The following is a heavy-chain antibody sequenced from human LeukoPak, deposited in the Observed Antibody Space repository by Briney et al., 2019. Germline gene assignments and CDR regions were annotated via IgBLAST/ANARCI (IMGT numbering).Heavy chain of an antibody. D-gene: IGHD1-26*01. CDR1: GFTFSSYW. V-gene: IGHV3-7*01. Sequence: GGSLTLSCVASGFTFSSYWMAWVRQAPGKGLEGVANIKQDESEKNYVDSVKGRFTISRDNAKNSLFLQMNSLRVEDTAVYYCARDVAGSLDYWGQGTLVTVSS. CDR2: IKQDESEK. CDR3: ARDVAGSLDY. J-gene: IGHJ4*02.